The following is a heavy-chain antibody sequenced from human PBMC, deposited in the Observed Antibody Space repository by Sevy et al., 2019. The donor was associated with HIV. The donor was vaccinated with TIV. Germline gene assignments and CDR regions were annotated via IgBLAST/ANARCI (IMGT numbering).Heavy chain of an antibody. CDR2: MNPNSGNT. V-gene: IGHV1-8*01. J-gene: IGHJ6*02. Sequence: ASVKVSCKASGYTFTNYDINWVRQATGQGLEWMGWMNPNSGNTGYAQKFQGRVTMTRNTSISTAYMELSSLRSEDTAVYYCASGVGYSSGWYLFDNYYYYGMDVWGQGTTVTVSS. CDR3: ASGVGYSSGWYLFDNYYYYGMDV. CDR1: GYTFTNYD. D-gene: IGHD6-19*01.